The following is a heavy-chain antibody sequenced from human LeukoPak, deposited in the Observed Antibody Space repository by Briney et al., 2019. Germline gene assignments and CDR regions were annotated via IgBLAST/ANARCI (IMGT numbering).Heavy chain of an antibody. CDR1: GGTFSSYA. CDR3: ASLSGSLNY. Sequence: ASVKVSCKASGGTFSSYAISWVRQAPGQGLEWMGRTIPILGIANYAQKFQGRVTITADKSTSTAYMELSSLRSEDTAVYYCASLSGSLNYWGQGTLVTVSS. V-gene: IGHV1-69*04. J-gene: IGHJ4*02. D-gene: IGHD1-26*01. CDR2: TIPILGIA.